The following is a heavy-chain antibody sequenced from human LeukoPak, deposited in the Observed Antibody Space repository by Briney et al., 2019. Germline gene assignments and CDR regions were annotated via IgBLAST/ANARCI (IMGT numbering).Heavy chain of an antibody. J-gene: IGHJ3*02. CDR2: ISSSSNDI. V-gene: IGHV3-21*01. D-gene: IGHD1-26*01. Sequence: GGSLRLXCAASGFTFSTYNMNWVRQAPGKGLEWVSSISSSSNDIYYADSVKGRFTIYRDNAKNSLYLQMNSLRAEDTDVYYCARDVGASAPDAFDIWGQGTMVTVSS. CDR1: GFTFSTYN. CDR3: ARDVGASAPDAFDI.